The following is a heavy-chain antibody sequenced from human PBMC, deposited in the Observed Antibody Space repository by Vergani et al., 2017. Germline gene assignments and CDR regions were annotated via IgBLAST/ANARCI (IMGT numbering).Heavy chain of an antibody. CDR1: GFSFPGYA. CDR3: AKDTLEAVYFDY. CDR2: VSGSSATP. V-gene: IGHV3-23*01. Sequence: EVQLLESGGGLVQPGGSLRLSCEASGFSFPGYAMSWVRQAPGKGLEWVSSVSGSSATPYYADSVKGRFIISRDNSKNTLHLQMNSLRADDTAVYYCAKDTLEAVYFDYWGQGTLVTVSS. J-gene: IGHJ4*02. D-gene: IGHD5-24*01.